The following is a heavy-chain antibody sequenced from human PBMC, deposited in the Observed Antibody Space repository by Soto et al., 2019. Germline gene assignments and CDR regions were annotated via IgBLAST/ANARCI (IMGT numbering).Heavy chain of an antibody. J-gene: IGHJ6*02. CDR2: ISYDGSNK. CDR1: VFTFSDYG. Sequence: RGSLRVSCAASVFTFSDYGMPWVRQAPGKGLEWVAVISYDGSNKNYADSVKGRFTVSRDNSKDTLYLQTNSLRPEDTAVYYCAKSDTDTYFFLMDVWGQGTTVTAP. CDR3: AKSDTDTYFFLMDV. V-gene: IGHV3-30*18. D-gene: IGHD1-26*01.